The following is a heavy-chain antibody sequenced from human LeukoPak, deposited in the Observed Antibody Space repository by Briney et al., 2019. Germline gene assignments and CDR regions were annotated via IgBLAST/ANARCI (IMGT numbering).Heavy chain of an antibody. CDR3: AREGGPRGYYGMDV. J-gene: IGHJ6*04. D-gene: IGHD1-26*01. V-gene: IGHV3-7*03. CDR1: GFTFSSYW. Sequence: PGGSLRLSCAASGFTFSSYWMSWVRQAPGKGLEWVANIKQDGSEKYYVGSVKGRFTISRDNAKNSLYLQMNSLRAEDTAVYYCAREGGPRGYYGMDVWGKGTTVTVSS. CDR2: IKQDGSEK.